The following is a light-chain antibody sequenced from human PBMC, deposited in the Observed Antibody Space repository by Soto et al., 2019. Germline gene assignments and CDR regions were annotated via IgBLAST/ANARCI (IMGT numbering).Light chain of an antibody. J-gene: IGLJ3*02. Sequence: QLVLTQPPSASGTPGQRVTISCSGSSSNIGSNTVNWYQQLPGTAPKLLIYSNNQRPSGVPDRFSGSKSGTSASLAISGLQSEVEADYYCAAWDDSLNGVFGGGTKLTVL. CDR1: SSNIGSNT. V-gene: IGLV1-44*01. CDR3: AAWDDSLNGV. CDR2: SNN.